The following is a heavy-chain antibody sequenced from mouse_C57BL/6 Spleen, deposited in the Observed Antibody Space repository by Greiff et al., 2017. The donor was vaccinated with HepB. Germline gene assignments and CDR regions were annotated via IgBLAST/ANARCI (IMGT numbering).Heavy chain of an antibody. CDR3: AREISIVTTRYAMDY. J-gene: IGHJ4*01. CDR2: IDPANGNT. CDR1: GFNIKNTY. Sequence: VHVKQSVAELVRPGASVKLSCTASGFNIKNTYMHWVKQRPEQGLEWIGRIDPANGNTKYAPKFQGKATITADTSSNTAYLQLSSLTSEDTAIYYCAREISIVTTRYAMDYWGQGTSVTVSS. V-gene: IGHV14-3*01. D-gene: IGHD2-5*01.